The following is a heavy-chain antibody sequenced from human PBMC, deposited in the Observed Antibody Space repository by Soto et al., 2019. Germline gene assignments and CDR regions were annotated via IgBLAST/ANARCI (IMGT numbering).Heavy chain of an antibody. J-gene: IGHJ5*02. V-gene: IGHV1-69*06. CDR1: GGTFSSYA. Sequence: SVKVSCKASGGTFSSYAISWVRQAPGQGLEWMGGIIPIFGTANYAQKFQGRVTITADKSTSTAYMELSSLRSEDTAVYYCARTILVLMVYSWFDPWGQGTLVTVSS. D-gene: IGHD2-8*01. CDR3: ARTILVLMVYSWFDP. CDR2: IIPIFGTA.